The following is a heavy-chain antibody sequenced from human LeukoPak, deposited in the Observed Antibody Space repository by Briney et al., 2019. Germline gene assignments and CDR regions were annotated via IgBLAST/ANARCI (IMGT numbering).Heavy chain of an antibody. V-gene: IGHV4-39*07. D-gene: IGHD3-3*01. CDR1: GGSISSSSYY. CDR2: IYYSAST. Sequence: SETLSLTCTVSGGSISSSSYYWGWIRQPPGKGLEWIGSIYYSASTYYKPSLKSRVTISVDTSKNQFSLKLSSVPAADTAVYYCAREIFTPDYWGQGTLVTVSS. CDR3: AREIFTPDY. J-gene: IGHJ4*02.